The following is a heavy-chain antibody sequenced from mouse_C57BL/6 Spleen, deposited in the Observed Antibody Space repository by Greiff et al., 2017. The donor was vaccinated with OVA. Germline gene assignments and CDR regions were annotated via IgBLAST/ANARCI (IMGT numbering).Heavy chain of an antibody. J-gene: IGHJ4*01. CDR1: GFNIKDYY. CDR2: IDPEDGET. Sequence: EVKLVESGAELVKPGASVKLSCTASGFNIKDYYMHWVKQRTEQGLEWIGRIDPEDGETKYDPKFQGKATITADTSSNTAYLQLSSLTSEDTAVYYCARTQGAMDYWGQGTSVTVSS. CDR3: ARTQGAMDY. V-gene: IGHV14-2*01.